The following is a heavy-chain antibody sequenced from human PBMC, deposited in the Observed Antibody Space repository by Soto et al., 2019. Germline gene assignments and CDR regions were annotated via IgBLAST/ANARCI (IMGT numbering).Heavy chain of an antibody. D-gene: IGHD2-2*01. Sequence: QAQLAESGGGVVQPGRSLRLSCAASGFTLSDFAMHWVRQAPGKGLEWVALISNDGGYQHYGYSVRGRFTISRDNSKHMLYLQMTSLRLEGTAVYYCARAMPGMDVWGQGTTVTVSS. CDR3: ARAMPGMDV. V-gene: IGHV3-30-3*01. CDR1: GFTLSDFA. J-gene: IGHJ6*02. CDR2: ISNDGGYQ.